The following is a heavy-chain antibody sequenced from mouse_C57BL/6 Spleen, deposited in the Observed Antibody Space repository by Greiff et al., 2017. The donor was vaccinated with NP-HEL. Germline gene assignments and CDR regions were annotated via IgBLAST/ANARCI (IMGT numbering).Heavy chain of an antibody. CDR1: GYTFTSYW. J-gene: IGHJ4*01. V-gene: IGHV1-55*01. D-gene: IGHD2-3*01. CDR2: IYPGSGST. CDR3: ARWLLLYYYAMDY. Sequence: QVQLQQPGAELVKPGASVKMSCKASGYTFTSYWITWVKQRPGQGLEWIGDIYPGSGSTNYNEKFKSKATLTVDASSSTAYMQLSSLTSEDSAVYYCARWLLLYYYAMDYWGQGTSVTVSS.